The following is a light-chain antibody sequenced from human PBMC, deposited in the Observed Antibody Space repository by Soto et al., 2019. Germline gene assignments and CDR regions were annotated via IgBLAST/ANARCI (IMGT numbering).Light chain of an antibody. Sequence: IHMTQSPSSLSASVGDRVTIICRASQSISTYLAWYQQKPGKAPKLLIYKASSLESGVPSRFSGSGSGAEFTLTISSLQPDDFATYYCQQYNTYSRTFGQGTKVDI. V-gene: IGKV1-5*03. CDR2: KAS. J-gene: IGKJ1*01. CDR3: QQYNTYSRT. CDR1: QSISTY.